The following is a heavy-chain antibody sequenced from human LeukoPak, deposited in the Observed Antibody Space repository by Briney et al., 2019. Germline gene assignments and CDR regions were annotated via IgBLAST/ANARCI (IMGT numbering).Heavy chain of an antibody. J-gene: IGHJ4*02. CDR1: GFTFSSYS. CDR3: ARDRYCSGGSCYCYDY. CDR2: IGSSSSYI. D-gene: IGHD2-15*01. Sequence: GGSLRLSCAASGFTFSSYSMNWVRQAPGKGLEWVSSIGSSSSYIYYADSVKGRFTISRDNAKNSLYLQMNSLRAEDTAVYYCARDRYCSGGSCYCYDYWGQGTLVTVSS. V-gene: IGHV3-21*01.